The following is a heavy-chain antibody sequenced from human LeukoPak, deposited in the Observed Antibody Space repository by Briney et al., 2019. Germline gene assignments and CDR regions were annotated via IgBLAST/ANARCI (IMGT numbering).Heavy chain of an antibody. CDR3: ATTLNVATAGYF. CDR2: VQQEGSEK. V-gene: IGHV3-7*01. Sequence: GGSLRLSCAASGFTFDSYWMSWVRQAPGKGLEWVANVQQEGSEKYYVDSVKGRFTISRDNAKNSVYLEMNSLRAEDTATYYCATTLNVATAGYFWGQGTLVTVSS. J-gene: IGHJ4*02. D-gene: IGHD6-13*01. CDR1: GFTFDSYW.